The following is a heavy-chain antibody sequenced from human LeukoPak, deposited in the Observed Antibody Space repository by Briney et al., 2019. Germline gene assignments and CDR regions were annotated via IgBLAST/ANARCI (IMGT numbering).Heavy chain of an antibody. D-gene: IGHD2-21*01. CDR2: IYSGGST. CDR1: GFTVSSSY. V-gene: IGHV3-66*01. J-gene: IGHJ5*02. CDR3: ARSRRFPNWFEP. Sequence: GGSLRLSCAASGFTVSSSYMSWVRQAPGKGLEWVSVIYSGGSTYYADSVKGRFTISRDNSKNTLYLQMNSLRAEDTAVYYCARSRRFPNWFEPWGQGTLVTVSS.